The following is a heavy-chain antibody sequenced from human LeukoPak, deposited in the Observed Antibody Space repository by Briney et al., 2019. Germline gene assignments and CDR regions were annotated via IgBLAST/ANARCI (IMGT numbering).Heavy chain of an antibody. Sequence: PGGSLRLSCAASGFTFSIYAMTWVRQAPGKGLEWVSAISGSGGSTYYADSVKGRFTISRDNSKNTLYLQMNSLRAEDTAVYYCANQRGIAVAGIDYWGQGTLVTVSS. CDR1: GFTFSIYA. J-gene: IGHJ4*02. CDR2: ISGSGGST. CDR3: ANQRGIAVAGIDY. D-gene: IGHD6-19*01. V-gene: IGHV3-23*01.